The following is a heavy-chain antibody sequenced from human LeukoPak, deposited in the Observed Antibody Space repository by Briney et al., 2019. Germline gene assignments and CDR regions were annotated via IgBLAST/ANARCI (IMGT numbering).Heavy chain of an antibody. D-gene: IGHD1-26*01. J-gene: IGHJ4*02. CDR2: IKQDGSEK. V-gene: IGHV3-7*01. CDR3: ARDLAAGGATWDY. Sequence: GGSLRLSCAASGFTFSGYWMSWVRQAPGKGLEWVANIKQDGSEKYYVDSVKGRFTISRDNAKNSLYLRMNSLRAEDTAVYYCARDLAAGGATWDYWGQGTLVTVSS. CDR1: GFTFSGYW.